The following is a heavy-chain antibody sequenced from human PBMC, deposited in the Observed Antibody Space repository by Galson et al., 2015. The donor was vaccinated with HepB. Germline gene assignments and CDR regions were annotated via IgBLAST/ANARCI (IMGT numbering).Heavy chain of an antibody. V-gene: IGHV3-23*01. CDR3: AKAEGYGSSHY. D-gene: IGHD5-18*01. CDR1: GFTFSNHA. J-gene: IGHJ4*02. Sequence: SLRLSCAASGFTFSNHAMNWVRQAPGKGLEWVSSIRGGGDNSDYADPVKGRFTISRDNSKNTLSLQMNSLRAEDAAIYYCAKAEGYGSSHYCGQGSLVTVSS. CDR2: IRGGGDNS.